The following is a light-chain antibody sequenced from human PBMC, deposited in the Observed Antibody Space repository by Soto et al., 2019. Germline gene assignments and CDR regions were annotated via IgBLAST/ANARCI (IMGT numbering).Light chain of an antibody. CDR2: GNS. CDR1: SSNIGAGYD. Sequence: QPVLTQPPSVSGAPGQRVTISWTGSSSNIGAGYDVHWYQQLPGTAPKLLIYGNSNRPSGVPDRFSGSKSGTSASLAITGLQAEDEADYYCQSYDSSLSGSYVFGTGTNLTVL. V-gene: IGLV1-40*01. J-gene: IGLJ1*01. CDR3: QSYDSSLSGSYV.